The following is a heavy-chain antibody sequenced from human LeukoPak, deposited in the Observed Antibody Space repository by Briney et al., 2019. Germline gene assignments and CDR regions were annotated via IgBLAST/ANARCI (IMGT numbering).Heavy chain of an antibody. CDR2: IGTAGDT. V-gene: IGHV3-13*01. J-gene: IGHJ4*02. D-gene: IGHD1-1*01. Sequence: PGGSLRLSCAASGFTFSEYDMHWVRQATGKGLEWVSAIGTAGDTYYTGSVKGRFTMSRENAKNSMYLQMNSLRAGDTAVYYCARVAKERVGGVYYFDYWGQGTLVTVSS. CDR1: GFTFSEYD. CDR3: ARVAKERVGGVYYFDY.